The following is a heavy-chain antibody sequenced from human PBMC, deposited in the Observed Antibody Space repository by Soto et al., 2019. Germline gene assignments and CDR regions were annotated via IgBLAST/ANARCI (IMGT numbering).Heavy chain of an antibody. V-gene: IGHV1-69*13. CDR3: ARVRCFNGLCHTADYGMDV. J-gene: IGHJ6*02. CDR1: GDVFRSYG. CDR2: IIPISGTT. D-gene: IGHD2-8*01. Sequence: ASVKVSCKASGDVFRSYGINWVRQAPGQGLEWMGGIIPISGTTNYAQKFQGRVAITADESTDTVYMELSRLRSEDTAVYFCARVRCFNGLCHTADYGMDVWGQGTTVTVSS.